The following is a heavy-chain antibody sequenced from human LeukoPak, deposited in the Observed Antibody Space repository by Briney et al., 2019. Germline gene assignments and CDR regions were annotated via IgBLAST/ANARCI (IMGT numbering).Heavy chain of an antibody. J-gene: IGHJ3*02. CDR2: IYYSGST. CDR1: GGSISSSSYY. CDR3: ARDSGGGNAFDI. V-gene: IGHV4-39*07. Sequence: PSETLSLTCTVSGGSISSSSYYWGWIRQPPGKRLEWIGSIYYSGSTYYNPSLKSRVTISVDTSKNQFSLKLSSVTAADTAVYYCARDSGGGNAFDIWGQGTMVTVSS. D-gene: IGHD3-10*01.